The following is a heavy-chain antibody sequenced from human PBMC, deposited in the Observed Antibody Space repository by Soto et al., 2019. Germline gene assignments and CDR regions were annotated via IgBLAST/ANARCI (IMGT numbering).Heavy chain of an antibody. CDR1: GFTFSSYW. CDR3: ARDLGYCSSTSCYAIFLFDY. D-gene: IGHD2-2*01. J-gene: IGHJ4*02. CDR2: IKQDGSEK. V-gene: IGHV3-7*05. Sequence: GGSLRLSCAASGFTFSSYWMSWVRQAPGKGLEWVANIKQDGSEKYYVDSVKGRFTISRDNAKNSLYLQMNSLRAEDTAVYYCARDLGYCSSTSCYAIFLFDYWGQGTLVTVSS.